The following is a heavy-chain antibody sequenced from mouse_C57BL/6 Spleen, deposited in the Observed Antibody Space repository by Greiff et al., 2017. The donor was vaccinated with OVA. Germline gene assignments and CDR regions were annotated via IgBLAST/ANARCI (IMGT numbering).Heavy chain of an antibody. J-gene: IGHJ4*01. CDR2: IDPSDSYT. D-gene: IGHD2-12*01. V-gene: IGHV1-50*01. CDR1: GYTFTSYW. Sequence: QVQLQQPGAELVKPGASVKLSCKASGYTFTSYWMQWVKQRPGQGLEWIGEIDPSDSYTNYNQKFKGKATLTVDTSSSTAYMQLSSLTSEDSAVYYCARLRRGDYYAMDYWGQGTSVTVSS. CDR3: ARLRRGDYYAMDY.